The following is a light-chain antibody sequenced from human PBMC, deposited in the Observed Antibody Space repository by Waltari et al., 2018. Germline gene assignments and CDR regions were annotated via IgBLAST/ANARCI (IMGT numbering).Light chain of an antibody. CDR3: AAWDDSLSGGV. CDR2: RSD. CDR1: RPNIGSNH. J-gene: IGLJ1*01. V-gene: IGLV1-47*01. Sequence: QSVLTQPPSASGTSGQRVTISCSGSRPNIGSNHVYWYQQLPGAAPKVLIYRSDQRPPGVPDRFSGSKFASSASLTISGLRSDDEADYYCAAWDDSLSGGVFGTGTRVTVL.